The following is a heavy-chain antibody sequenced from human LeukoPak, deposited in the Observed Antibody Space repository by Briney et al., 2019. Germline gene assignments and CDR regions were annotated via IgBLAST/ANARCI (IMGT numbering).Heavy chain of an antibody. D-gene: IGHD2-21*01. Sequence: ASVKVSCKASGYTFTSYYMHWVRQAPGQGLEWMGIINPSGGSTSYAQKFQGRVTMTRDTSATTAYMDLSSLRSEDTAMYYCARRLGRSFDYWGQGTLVTVSS. CDR1: GYTFTSYY. CDR3: ARRLGRSFDY. V-gene: IGHV1-46*01. J-gene: IGHJ4*02. CDR2: INPSGGST.